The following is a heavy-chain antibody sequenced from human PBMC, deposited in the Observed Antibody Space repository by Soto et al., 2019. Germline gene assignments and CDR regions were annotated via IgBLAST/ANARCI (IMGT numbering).Heavy chain of an antibody. CDR2: IYYSGST. J-gene: IGHJ4*02. V-gene: IGHV4-39*01. Sequence: PSDPLSPTSSLSGCPISTSSYHRGWIRQPPGKGLEWIGSIYYSGSTYYNPSLKSRVTISVDTSKNQFSLKLSSVTAADTAVYYCATAPIEDSSGYRFDYWGQG. CDR3: ATAPIEDSSGYRFDY. CDR1: GCPISTSSYH. D-gene: IGHD3-22*01.